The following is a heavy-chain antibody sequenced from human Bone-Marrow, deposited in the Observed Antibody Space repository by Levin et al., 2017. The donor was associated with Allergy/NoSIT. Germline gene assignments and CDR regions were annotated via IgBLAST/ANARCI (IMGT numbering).Heavy chain of an antibody. CDR2: IKSKTDGGTT. D-gene: IGHD3-3*01. CDR1: GFTFSNAW. CDR3: TTTYYDFWSGYYMEYYFDY. Sequence: GGSLRLSCAASGFTFSNAWMNWVRQAPGKGLEWVGRIKSKTDGGTTDYAAPVKGRFTISRDDSKNTLYLQMNSLKTEDTAVYYCTTTYYDFWSGYYMEYYFDYWGQGTLVTVSS. V-gene: IGHV3-15*07. J-gene: IGHJ4*02.